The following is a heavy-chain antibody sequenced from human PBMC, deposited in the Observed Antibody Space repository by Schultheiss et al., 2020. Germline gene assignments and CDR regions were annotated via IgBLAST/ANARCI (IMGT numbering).Heavy chain of an antibody. CDR1: GLTFSNYW. CDR3: ARVSSRSAVAGI. J-gene: IGHJ4*02. CDR2: INDDGSST. V-gene: IGHV3-74*03. Sequence: GGSLRLSCAASGLTFSNYWMHWVRQAPGKGLVWVSRINDDGSSTTYADSVKGRFTVSRDNAKNTLYLQMNSLRVEDTAVYYCARVSSRSAVAGIWGQGTLVNVDS. D-gene: IGHD6-19*01.